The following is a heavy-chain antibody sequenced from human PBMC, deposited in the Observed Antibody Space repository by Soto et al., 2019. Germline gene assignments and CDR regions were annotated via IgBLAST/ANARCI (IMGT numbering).Heavy chain of an antibody. V-gene: IGHV1-18*04. J-gene: IGHJ6*02. D-gene: IGHD2-2*01. Sequence: ASVKVSCKASGYTLTSYGISWVRQAPGQGLEWMGCISAYSGNTNSAQKLQGRVTMTIDTSTSTAYMELRSLRSDDTAMYYCARGGTNSGVPTDKAHYYGMDVWGQGTTVTVSS. CDR2: ISAYSGNT. CDR3: ARGGTNSGVPTDKAHYYGMDV. CDR1: GYTLTSYG.